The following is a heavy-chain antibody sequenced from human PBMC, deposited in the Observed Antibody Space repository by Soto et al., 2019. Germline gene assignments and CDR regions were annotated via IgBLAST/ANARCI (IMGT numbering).Heavy chain of an antibody. CDR2: INPKSGGT. CDR1: GYTFTVYY. CDR3: ARAPAKGGGTAGFDY. V-gene: IGHV1-2*02. J-gene: IGHJ4*02. D-gene: IGHD1-26*01. Sequence: ASVKVSCKASGYTFTVYYMHWVRQAPGQGLEWMGWINPKSGGTMYPQKFQGRVTMTWDTTISTAYMALTRLGSDDTPVYYEARAPAKGGGTAGFDYWGQGTLVPVS.